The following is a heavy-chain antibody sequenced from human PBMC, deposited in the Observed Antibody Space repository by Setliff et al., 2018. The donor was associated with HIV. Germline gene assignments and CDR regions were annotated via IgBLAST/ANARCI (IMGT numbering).Heavy chain of an antibody. CDR1: GFTFSSYA. CDR3: AKKTAAYTSGSWLHY. CDR2: ISGSGGST. J-gene: IGHJ6*02. D-gene: IGHD3-10*01. Sequence: PGGSLRLSCAASGFTFSSYAMSWVRQAPGKGLEWVSAISGSGGSTYYADSVKGRFTISRDNSKNTLYLQMNSLRAEDTAVYYCAKKTAAYTSGSWLHYWGQGTTVTVSS. V-gene: IGHV3-23*01.